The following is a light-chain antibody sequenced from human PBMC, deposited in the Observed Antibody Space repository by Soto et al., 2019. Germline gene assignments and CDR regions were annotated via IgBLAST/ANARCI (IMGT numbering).Light chain of an antibody. CDR2: SNN. CDR1: SSNIGSNT. Sequence: QAVVTQPPSASATPGQRVTISCSGSSSNIGSNTANWYQQLPGTAPKLLIYSNNQRPSGVPDRFSGSKSGTSASLAISGLQSEDEADYYCAAWDDSLNNVVFGGGTKLTVL. J-gene: IGLJ2*01. CDR3: AAWDDSLNNVV. V-gene: IGLV1-44*01.